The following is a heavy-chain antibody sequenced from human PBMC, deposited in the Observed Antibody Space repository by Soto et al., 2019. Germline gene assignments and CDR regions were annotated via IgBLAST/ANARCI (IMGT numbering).Heavy chain of an antibody. J-gene: IGHJ5*02. D-gene: IGHD1-26*01. Sequence: QVQLVQSGAEVKKPGASVKVSCKASGYSFTAYHLYWVRQAPGQGLEWMGWINPNTGDTTYAQKFQGRVTMTRDTSISTAYMQVSRLTSDDTAVYYCARDRYTGRYAWFDPWGQGTLVTVSS. V-gene: IGHV1-2*02. CDR1: GYSFTAYH. CDR2: INPNTGDT. CDR3: ARDRYTGRYAWFDP.